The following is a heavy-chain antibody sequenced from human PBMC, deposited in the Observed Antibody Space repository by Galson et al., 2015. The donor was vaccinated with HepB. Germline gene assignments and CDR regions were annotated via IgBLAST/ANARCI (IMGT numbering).Heavy chain of an antibody. CDR2: ISGYNDDT. D-gene: IGHD2-21*02. J-gene: IGHJ4*02. CDR1: PYTFTYG. CDR3: ARGPTAVWSFDY. Sequence: SVKVSCKASPYTFTYGVTWVRQAPGQGLEFMGWISGYNDDTRYPERFQGRVTMTTHRSTNTAYMELRSLRPDDTAIYYCARGPTAVWSFDYWGQGTLVTVSS. V-gene: IGHV1-18*04.